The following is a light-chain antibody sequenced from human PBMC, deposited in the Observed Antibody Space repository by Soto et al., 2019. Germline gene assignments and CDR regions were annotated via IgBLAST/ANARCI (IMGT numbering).Light chain of an antibody. Sequence: QSVLTQPASVSGSPGQSITISCTGTNSDVGVYNYVSWYQQHPGKAPKLMIYEVSNRPSGVSNRFSGSKSGDTASLTISGLQAEDEADYYCSSYTTRTTLYVFGTGTKVTVL. CDR3: SSYTTRTTLYV. CDR1: NSDVGVYNY. CDR2: EVS. J-gene: IGLJ1*01. V-gene: IGLV2-14*01.